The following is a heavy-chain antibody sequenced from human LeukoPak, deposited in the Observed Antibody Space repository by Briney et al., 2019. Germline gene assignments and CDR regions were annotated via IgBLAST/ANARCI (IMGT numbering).Heavy chain of an antibody. Sequence: ASVKVSCKASGYTFTSYGISWVRQAPGQGLEWMGWISAYNGNTNYAQKLQGRVTMTTDTSTSTAYMELRSLRSDDTAVYYCARDVGIRSGSITIFGVVIEGGWFDPWGQGTLVTVSS. V-gene: IGHV1-18*01. CDR2: ISAYNGNT. D-gene: IGHD3-3*01. CDR1: GYTFTSYG. J-gene: IGHJ5*02. CDR3: ARDVGIRSGSITIFGVVIEGGWFDP.